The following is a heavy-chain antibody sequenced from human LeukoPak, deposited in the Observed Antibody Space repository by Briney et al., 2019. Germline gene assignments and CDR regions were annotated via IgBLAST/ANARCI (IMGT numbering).Heavy chain of an antibody. Sequence: PGESLKIPCKCSGYSFTSYWIGWVRQMPGKGLEGMGIIYPGDSDTRYSPSFQGQLTISADKSITTPYLQWRSLKASDPAMSHSAVSGDFWSGYSNYFDYWGQGTLVTVSS. V-gene: IGHV5-51*01. CDR2: IYPGDSDT. D-gene: IGHD3-3*01. CDR1: GYSFTSYW. J-gene: IGHJ4*02. CDR3: AVSGDFWSGYSNYFDY.